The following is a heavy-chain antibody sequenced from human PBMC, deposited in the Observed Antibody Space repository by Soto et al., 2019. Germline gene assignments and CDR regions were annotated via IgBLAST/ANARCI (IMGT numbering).Heavy chain of an antibody. CDR3: ARGGDGSGGSCFSRYDYYYYMDV. CDR2: ISSTSSTI. CDR1: GFTFSSYS. V-gene: IGHV3-48*01. Sequence: EVQLAESGGGLVQPGGSLRLSCAASGFTFSSYSMNWVRQAPGKGLEWVSYISSTSSTIYYADSVKGRFTISRDNAKNSLYLQMNRLRAEDTAVYYCARGGDGSGGSCFSRYDYYYYMDVWGKGTTVTVS. D-gene: IGHD2-15*01. J-gene: IGHJ6*03.